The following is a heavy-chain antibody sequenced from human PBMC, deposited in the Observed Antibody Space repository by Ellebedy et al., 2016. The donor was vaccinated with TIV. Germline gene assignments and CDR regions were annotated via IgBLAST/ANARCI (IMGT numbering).Heavy chain of an antibody. CDR3: ASETLEMATIGHDAFDI. J-gene: IGHJ3*02. CDR1: GGSISSYY. Sequence: MPSETLSLTCTVSGGSISSYYWSWIRQPPGKGLEWIGYIYYSGSTNYNPSLKSRVTITVDTSKNQFSLKLSSVTAADTAVYYCASETLEMATIGHDAFDIWGQGTMVTVSS. V-gene: IGHV4-59*01. D-gene: IGHD5-24*01. CDR2: IYYSGST.